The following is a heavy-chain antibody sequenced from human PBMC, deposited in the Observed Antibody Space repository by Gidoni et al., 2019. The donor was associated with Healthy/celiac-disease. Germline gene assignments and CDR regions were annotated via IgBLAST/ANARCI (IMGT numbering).Heavy chain of an antibody. CDR2: ISDDGSNK. CDR1: AYSFSSYV. V-gene: IGHV3-30*18. J-gene: IGHJ3*02. CDR3: AKTDSSGYYYSGVAFDI. D-gene: IGHD3-22*01. Sequence: QVQLVESGGGVVQPRRSLGLACAASAYSFSSYVMHWLCQAPGKGLAGVAVISDDGSNKYDADSVKGRFTISRDNSKNTLYLKMNSLRAEDTAVYYCAKTDSSGYYYSGVAFDIWGQGTMVTVSS.